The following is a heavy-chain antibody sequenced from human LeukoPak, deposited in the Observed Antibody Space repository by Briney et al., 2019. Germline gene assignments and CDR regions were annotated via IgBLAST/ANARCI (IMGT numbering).Heavy chain of an antibody. CDR3: ARVLYYDLDY. Sequence: SGGSLRLSCAASGFTVSSNYMSWVRQAPGKGLEWVSVIYSGGSTYYADSVKGRFTISRHNSKNTLYLQMNSLRAEDTAVYYCARVLYYDLDYWGQGTLVTVSP. CDR1: GFTVSSNY. V-gene: IGHV3-53*04. J-gene: IGHJ4*02. CDR2: IYSGGST. D-gene: IGHD3-3*01.